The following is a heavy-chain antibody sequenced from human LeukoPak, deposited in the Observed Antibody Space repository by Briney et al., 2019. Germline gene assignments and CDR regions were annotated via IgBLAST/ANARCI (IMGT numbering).Heavy chain of an antibody. CDR2: ISGSGGTT. D-gene: IGHD3-3*01. CDR3: AKSRSAYPRVDGFDM. J-gene: IGHJ3*02. V-gene: IGHV3-23*01. CDR1: GFTFSTYA. Sequence: PGGSLRLSCAASGFTFSTYAMSWVRQAPGKGLEWVSAISGSGGTTYNADSVKGRFTISRDNSKSTLYLQMNSLRAEDTAPYYCAKSRSAYPRVDGFDMWGQGTMVTVSS.